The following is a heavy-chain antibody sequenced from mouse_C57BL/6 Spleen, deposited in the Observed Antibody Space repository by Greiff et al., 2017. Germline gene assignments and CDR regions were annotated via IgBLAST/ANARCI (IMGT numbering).Heavy chain of an antibody. Sequence: EVKLVESGPELVKPGDSVKISCKASGYSFTGYFMNWVMQSHGKSLEWIGRINPYNGDTFYNQKFKGKATLTVDKSSSTAHMELRSLTSEDSAVYYCARGGRYFDVWGTGTTVTVSS. CDR2: INPYNGDT. CDR1: GYSFTGYF. J-gene: IGHJ1*03. V-gene: IGHV1-20*01. CDR3: ARGGRYFDV.